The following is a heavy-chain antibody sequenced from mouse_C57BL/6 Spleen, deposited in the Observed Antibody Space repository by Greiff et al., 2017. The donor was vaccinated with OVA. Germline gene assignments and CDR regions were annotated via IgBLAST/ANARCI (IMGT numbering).Heavy chain of an antibody. CDR2: INPNNGGT. Sequence: EVQLQQSGPELVKPGASVKISCKASGYTFTDYYMNWVKQSHGKSLEWIGDINPNNGGTSYNQKFKGKATLTVDKSSSTAYMEHRSLTSENSAVYYCAKRSYYCNLYAMDYWGQGTSVTVSS. J-gene: IGHJ4*01. V-gene: IGHV1-26*01. CDR3: AKRSYYCNLYAMDY. D-gene: IGHD2-1*01. CDR1: GYTFTDYY.